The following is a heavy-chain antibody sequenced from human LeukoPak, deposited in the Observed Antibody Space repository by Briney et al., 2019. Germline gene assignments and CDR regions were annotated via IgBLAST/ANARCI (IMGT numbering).Heavy chain of an antibody. Sequence: GASVKVSCKASGYTFKNYDINWVRQAPGQGLEWMAWMNPNNDNAGSAQKFQGRVTMTRDTSINTAYMELSSLRSDDTGVYYCARAAAGGDDPFDVWGQGSLTIVSS. CDR1: GYTFKNYD. CDR2: MNPNNDNA. J-gene: IGHJ3*01. CDR3: ARAAAGGDDPFDV. D-gene: IGHD6-25*01. V-gene: IGHV1-8*01.